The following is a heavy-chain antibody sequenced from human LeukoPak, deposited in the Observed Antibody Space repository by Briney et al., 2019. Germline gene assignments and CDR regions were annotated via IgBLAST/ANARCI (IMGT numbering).Heavy chain of an antibody. V-gene: IGHV3-66*01. D-gene: IGHD2-21*02. J-gene: IGHJ6*02. CDR2: IYSGGST. CDR1: GFTVSSNY. Sequence: QAGGSLRLSCAASGFTVSSNYMSWVRQTPGKGLEWVSVIYSGGSTHYADSVKGRFTISRDNSKNTLYLQMNSLRAEDTAVYYCAREEYCGGDCYSSGMDVWGQGTTVTVSS. CDR3: AREEYCGGDCYSSGMDV.